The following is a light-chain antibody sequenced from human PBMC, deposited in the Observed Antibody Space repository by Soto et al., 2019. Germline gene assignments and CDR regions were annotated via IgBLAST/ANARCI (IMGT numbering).Light chain of an antibody. V-gene: IGKV3-11*01. Sequence: EIVLTQSPSTLSLSPGERATLSCRTSQSVSKYFAWYQQKPGRAPRLLIHDASSRATGIPARFIGSGSGTDFTLTISSLEPEDFAIYYCQQRSNWPSTFGQGTRLEIK. CDR2: DAS. CDR1: QSVSKY. CDR3: QQRSNWPST. J-gene: IGKJ5*01.